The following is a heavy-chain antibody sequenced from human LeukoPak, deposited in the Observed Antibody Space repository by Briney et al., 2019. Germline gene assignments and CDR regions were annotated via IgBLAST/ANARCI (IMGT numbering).Heavy chain of an antibody. J-gene: IGHJ4*02. CDR1: GYSFTSYW. Sequence: GESLKISCKGSGYSFTSYWISWVRQMPGKGLEWMGRIDPSDSYTNYSPSFQGHVTISADKSISTAYLQWSSLKASDTAMCYCARRGYIAAAGYYFDYWGQGTLVTAS. D-gene: IGHD6-13*01. V-gene: IGHV5-10-1*01. CDR3: ARRGYIAAAGYYFDY. CDR2: IDPSDSYT.